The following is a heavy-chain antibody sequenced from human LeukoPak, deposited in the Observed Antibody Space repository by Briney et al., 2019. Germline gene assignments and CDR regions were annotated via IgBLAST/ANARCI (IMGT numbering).Heavy chain of an antibody. J-gene: IGHJ1*01. CDR3: ANPLGYCSGGSCPTGGFQH. Sequence: GGSLRLSCAASGFTFRSYSMNWVRQAPGKGLEWVSSISSSSSTIYYADSVKGRFTISRDNAKNSLYLQMNSLRAEDTAVYYCANPLGYCSGGSCPTGGFQHWGQGTLVTVSS. CDR1: GFTFRSYS. CDR2: ISSSSSTI. D-gene: IGHD2-15*01. V-gene: IGHV3-21*04.